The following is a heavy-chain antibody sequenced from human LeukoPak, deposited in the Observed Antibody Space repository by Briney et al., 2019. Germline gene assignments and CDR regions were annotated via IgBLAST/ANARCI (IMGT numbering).Heavy chain of an antibody. D-gene: IGHD1-26*01. CDR1: GGSVNRGNYY. Sequence: SQTLSLTCTVSGGSVNRGNYYWTWIRQPAGSGLEWIGRIYTSGTTNYNPSLKSRVTISVDTSKNQFSLKLSSVTAADTAVYYCARDGSGSYYPAWFDPWGQGTLVTVSS. CDR2: IYTSGTT. J-gene: IGHJ5*02. V-gene: IGHV4-61*02. CDR3: ARDGSGSYYPAWFDP.